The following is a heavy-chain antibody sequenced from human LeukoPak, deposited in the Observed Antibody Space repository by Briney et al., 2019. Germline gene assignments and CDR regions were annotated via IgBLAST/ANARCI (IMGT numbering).Heavy chain of an antibody. CDR2: LYHSGST. V-gene: IGHV4-39*01. D-gene: IGHD4-23*01. J-gene: IGHJ6*02. CDR3: ARVRAVVTPRGYYYYYGMDV. CDR1: GGSISTPGYY. Sequence: SETLSLTCTVSGGSISTPGYYWGWIRQPPGKGLEWIGSLYHSGSTYYKPSLKSRATISVDKSKNQCSLKLRSVTAADTAVYYCARVRAVVTPRGYYYYYGMDVWGQGTTVTVSS.